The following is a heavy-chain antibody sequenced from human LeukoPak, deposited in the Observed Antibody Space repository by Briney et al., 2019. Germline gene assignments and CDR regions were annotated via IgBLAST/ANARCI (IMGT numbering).Heavy chain of an antibody. CDR1: GGSISSSSYY. Sequence: SETLSLTCTVSGGSISSSSYYWGWIRQPPGKGLEWIGSIYHSGSTYYNPSLKSRVTISVDTSRNQFSLRLRSVTVADTAVYYCAREFYGSGSYERWFDPWGQGRLVSVSS. V-gene: IGHV4-39*07. CDR2: IYHSGST. J-gene: IGHJ5*02. CDR3: AREFYGSGSYERWFDP. D-gene: IGHD3-10*01.